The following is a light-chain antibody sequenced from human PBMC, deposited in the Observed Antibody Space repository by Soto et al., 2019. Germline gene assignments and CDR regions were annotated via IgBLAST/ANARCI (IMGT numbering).Light chain of an antibody. CDR3: QKYDNAEWT. V-gene: IGKV1-27*01. Sequence: DFRMTQSPSSLSASVGDRVTITCRASQAFRNYLAWYQQKPGKVPKVLIYAASTLQSGVPSRFSGSGSGTEFTLTISSLQPEDVATHYCQKYDNAEWTFGQGTKVDIK. CDR2: AAS. CDR1: QAFRNY. J-gene: IGKJ1*01.